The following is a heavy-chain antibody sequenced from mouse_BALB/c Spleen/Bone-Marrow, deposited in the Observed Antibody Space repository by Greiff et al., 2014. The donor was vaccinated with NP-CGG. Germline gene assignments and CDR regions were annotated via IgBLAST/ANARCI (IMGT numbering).Heavy chain of an antibody. CDR3: ARVDYDDYCAMDY. J-gene: IGHJ4*01. Sequence: QVQLKQSGPGLVAPSQSLSITCTVSGFSLTSYGVHWVRQPPGKGLEWLGVIWAGGSTNYNSALMSRQSISKDNSKSQVFLKMNSLQTDDTAMYYCARVDYDDYCAMDYWGQGTSVTVSS. CDR2: IWAGGST. D-gene: IGHD2-4*01. V-gene: IGHV2-9*02. CDR1: GFSLTSYG.